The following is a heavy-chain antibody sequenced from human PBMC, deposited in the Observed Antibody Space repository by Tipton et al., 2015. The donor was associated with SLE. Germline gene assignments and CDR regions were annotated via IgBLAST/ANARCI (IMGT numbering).Heavy chain of an antibody. CDR2: ISSSSSYI. Sequence: SLRLSCAASGFTFSSYSMNWVRQAPGKGLEWVSSISSSSSYIYYAGSVKGRFTISRDNAKNSLYLQMNNLRGEDTAVYYCTRNGRGGIEGGPDAFDIWGQGIKVTVSS. V-gene: IGHV3-21*01. J-gene: IGHJ3*02. D-gene: IGHD3-16*01. CDR3: TRNGRGGIEGGPDAFDI. CDR1: GFTFSSYS.